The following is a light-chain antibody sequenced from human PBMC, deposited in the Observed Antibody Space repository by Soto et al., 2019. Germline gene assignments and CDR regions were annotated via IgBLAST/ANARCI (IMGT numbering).Light chain of an antibody. CDR2: AAS. CDR1: QAIRND. CDR3: RVHNNYPPT. J-gene: IGKJ1*01. Sequence: DIQMTQSPSSLSAAVGDRVTITCRARQAIRNDLGWFQQKPGKAPKRLIYAASSLQSGVPSRFSGSGSGTEVIHTISSQQPEDWATYHCRVHNNYPPTFGQGTRVEI. V-gene: IGKV1-17*01.